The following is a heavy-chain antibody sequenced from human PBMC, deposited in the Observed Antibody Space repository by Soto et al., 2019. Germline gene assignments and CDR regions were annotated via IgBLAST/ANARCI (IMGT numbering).Heavy chain of an antibody. CDR2: VSYSGNT. CDR3: ARRYYDSLTGYYIGGFDS. D-gene: IGHD3-9*01. Sequence: QVQLQESGPGLVKPSETLSLTCSVSGDSVSNIYYYWGWIRQPPGKGLEWIGSVSYSGNTYYHPSLKSRVTMSVDTSENQFSLRLSSVTAADTAVYYCARRYYDSLTGYYIGGFDSWGQGILVTVSP. CDR1: GDSVSNIYYY. J-gene: IGHJ5*01. V-gene: IGHV4-39*01.